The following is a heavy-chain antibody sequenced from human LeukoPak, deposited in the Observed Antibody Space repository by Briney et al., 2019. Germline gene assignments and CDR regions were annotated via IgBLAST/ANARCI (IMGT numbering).Heavy chain of an antibody. CDR1: GDSVSSSSYY. V-gene: IGHV4-61*01. CDR3: ASENRYSYGYYYYYGMDV. Sequence: SETLSLTCTVSGDSVSSSSYYLSWIRQPPGKGLDWITYMSPSGTTKYNPSLKSRVTTSVDTSKNQFSLKLSSVTAADTAVYYCASENRYSYGYYYYYGMDVWGRGTTVTVSS. J-gene: IGHJ6*02. CDR2: MSPSGTT. D-gene: IGHD5-18*01.